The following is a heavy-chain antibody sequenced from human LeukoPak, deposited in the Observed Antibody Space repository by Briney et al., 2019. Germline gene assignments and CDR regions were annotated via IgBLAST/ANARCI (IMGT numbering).Heavy chain of an antibody. J-gene: IGHJ2*01. CDR3: ARDVGGYRYGYRPTELYWYFDL. CDR1: GGSISSYY. V-gene: IGHV4-4*07. Sequence: SETLSLTCTVSGGSISSYYWSWIRQPPGKGLEWIGRISTSGRTNFNASLKSRVTISIDTSKDQFSLKLSSVTAADTAVYYCARDVGGYRYGYRPTELYWYFDLWGRGTLVTVSS. D-gene: IGHD5-18*01. CDR2: ISTSGRT.